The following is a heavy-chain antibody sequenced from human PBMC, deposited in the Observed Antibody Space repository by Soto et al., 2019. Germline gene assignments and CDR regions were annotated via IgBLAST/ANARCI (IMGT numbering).Heavy chain of an antibody. Sequence: GGPLRISCESSVFLFRTYVMNWVRQVPGKGLDLASATSGSAGSTYYADPVNGRFTISRDNSKNTLYLQMNSLRVEDTAVYYCAKAPAYYYGSGTSHFDYWGQGTVVTVSS. V-gene: IGHV3-23*01. CDR3: AKAPAYYYGSGTSHFDY. D-gene: IGHD3-10*01. J-gene: IGHJ4*02. CDR1: VFLFRTYV. CDR2: TSGSAGST.